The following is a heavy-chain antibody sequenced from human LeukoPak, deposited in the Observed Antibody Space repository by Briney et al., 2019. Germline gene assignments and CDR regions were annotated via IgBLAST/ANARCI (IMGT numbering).Heavy chain of an antibody. CDR1: GYTFTNYG. Sequence: GASVKVSCKASGYTFTNYGISWVRQAPGQGLEWMGWISTYNGDTNNTQKFQGRVTMTTDTSTSTAYMELRSLRSDDTAVYYCARDWRTVPTMESNDYWGQGTLVTVSS. V-gene: IGHV1-18*01. J-gene: IGHJ4*01. CDR2: ISTYNGDT. D-gene: IGHD4-17*01. CDR3: ARDWRTVPTMESNDY.